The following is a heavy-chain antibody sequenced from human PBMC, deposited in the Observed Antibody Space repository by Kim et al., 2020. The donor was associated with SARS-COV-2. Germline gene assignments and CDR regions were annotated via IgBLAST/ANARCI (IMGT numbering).Heavy chain of an antibody. D-gene: IGHD6-19*01. Sequence: GGSLRLSCAASGFTFSSYAMSWVRQAPGKGLEWVSAISGSGGSTYYADSVKGRFTISRDNSKNTLYLQMNSLRAEDTAVYYCAKDLEAGTGTGYYYYYYGMDVWGQGTTVTVSS. CDR3: AKDLEAGTGTGYYYYYYGMDV. CDR1: GFTFSSYA. CDR2: ISGSGGST. J-gene: IGHJ6*02. V-gene: IGHV3-23*01.